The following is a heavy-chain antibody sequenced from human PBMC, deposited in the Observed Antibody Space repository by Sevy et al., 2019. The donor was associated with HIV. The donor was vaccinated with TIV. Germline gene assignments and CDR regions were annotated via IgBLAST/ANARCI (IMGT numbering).Heavy chain of an antibody. D-gene: IGHD6-13*01. V-gene: IGHV3-9*01. J-gene: IGHJ4*02. CDR1: GFTFGDYA. CDR3: AKDPGSRSSWSFDY. Sequence: GGSLRLSCAASGFTFGDYAMHWVRQAPGKGLEWVSVISWNSGGIGYSDSVKGRFTISGDNAKNSLYLQMNSLRAEDTALYYCAKDPGSRSSWSFDYWGQGTLVTVSS. CDR2: ISWNSGGI.